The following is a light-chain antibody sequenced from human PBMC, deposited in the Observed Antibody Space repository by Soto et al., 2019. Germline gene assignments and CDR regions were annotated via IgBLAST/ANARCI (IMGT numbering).Light chain of an antibody. CDR1: SSDVGGYNY. CDR2: DVT. V-gene: IGLV2-14*03. J-gene: IGLJ2*01. CDR3: SSYTSTAPLVI. Sequence: QSALTQPASVSGSPGQSITISCTGTSSDVGGYNYVSWYQHHPGKAPKLVIYDVTNRPSGVSSRFSGSKSGNTASLTISGLQAEDEADYYCSSYTSTAPLVIFGGGTKLTVL.